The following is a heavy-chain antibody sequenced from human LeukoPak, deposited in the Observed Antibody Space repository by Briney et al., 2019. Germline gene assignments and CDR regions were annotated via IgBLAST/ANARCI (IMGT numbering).Heavy chain of an antibody. J-gene: IGHJ4*02. CDR1: GGSISSYY. CDR3: ARGEDLWFGDY. CDR2: VYYTGST. Sequence: SSETLSLTCTVSGGSISSYYWSWIRQPPGKGLEWIGYVYYTGSTNYIPSLRSRVTMSVDTSKNQVSLKVDSVTAADTAVYYCARGEDLWFGDYWGQGTLVTVAS. V-gene: IGHV4-59*01. D-gene: IGHD3-10*01.